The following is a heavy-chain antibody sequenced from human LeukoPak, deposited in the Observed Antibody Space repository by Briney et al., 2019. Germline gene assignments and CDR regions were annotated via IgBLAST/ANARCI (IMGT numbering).Heavy chain of an antibody. J-gene: IGHJ4*02. CDR2: IYYSGRT. Sequence: SETLSLTCSVSGGVVSSDSFYWSWIRQPPGKGLEWIGYIYYSGRTFYNPSLKSRVTISVDTSKNQFSLKLSSVTAADTAVYYCARETAMISTWSAFDYWGQGILVTVSS. CDR1: GGVVSSDSFY. D-gene: IGHD5-18*01. V-gene: IGHV4-61*01. CDR3: ARETAMISTWSAFDY.